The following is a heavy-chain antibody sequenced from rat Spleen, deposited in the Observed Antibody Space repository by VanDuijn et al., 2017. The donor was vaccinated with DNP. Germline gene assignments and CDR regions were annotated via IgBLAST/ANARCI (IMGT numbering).Heavy chain of an antibody. J-gene: IGHJ2*01. Sequence: EVQLVESGGGLVLPGRSLKLSCVASGFSFSDYYMAWIRQAPTKGLEWVAYIPFDGANTYYKDSVKGRFTISRDNVKSTLYLQMNSLRSEDMATYYCARHVLPLRVWDYWGQGVMVTVSS. CDR3: ARHVLPLRVWDY. CDR1: GFSFSDYY. D-gene: IGHD1-4*01. CDR2: IPFDGANT. V-gene: IGHV5-22*01.